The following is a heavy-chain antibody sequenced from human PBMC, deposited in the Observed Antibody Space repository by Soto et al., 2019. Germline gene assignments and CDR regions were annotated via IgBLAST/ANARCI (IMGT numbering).Heavy chain of an antibody. D-gene: IGHD6-19*01. J-gene: IGHJ4*02. Sequence: QAHLQQWGGGLLRPSETLSLTCAVYGGSFDGYYWTWIRQPPGKGLEWIGEINHRAVTHFNPSLTSRVTISVDTSKNPCSLRLNSVTAADTAVYYRARAGLGSIRLWSRAYYLEFWGQGSVVTVSS. CDR2: INHRAVT. CDR1: GGSFDGYY. V-gene: IGHV4-34*01. CDR3: ARAGLGSIRLWSRAYYLEF.